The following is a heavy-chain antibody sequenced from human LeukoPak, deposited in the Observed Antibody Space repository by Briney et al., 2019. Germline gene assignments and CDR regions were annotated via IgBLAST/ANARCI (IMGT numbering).Heavy chain of an antibody. V-gene: IGHV4-4*07. CDR2: IYTSGST. CDR1: GGSISSYY. J-gene: IGHJ6*03. Sequence: SGTLCLSCTASGGSISSYYWSWIRQPAGKGLEWVGRIYTSGSTKYNPSLKSRVTMSVDTSKNKFSLKLSSVTAADTTVFYCARDDSLDRYYYYYMDVWGKGTTVTISS. CDR3: ARDDSLDRYYYYYMDV. D-gene: IGHD1-1*01.